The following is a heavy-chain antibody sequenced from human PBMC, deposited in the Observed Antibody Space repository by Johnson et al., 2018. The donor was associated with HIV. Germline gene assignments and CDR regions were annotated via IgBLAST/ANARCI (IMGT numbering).Heavy chain of an antibody. CDR3: AREGRSHAFDI. D-gene: IGHD3-3*01. CDR1: GFIFSDYY. V-gene: IGHV3-11*04. Sequence: VQLVESGGGLVRPGGSLRLSCAASGFIFSDYYMSWIRQAPGRGLDWVSYISTSGSTINYADSVQGRFTISRDKAKKSLYLQMNSLRAEDTAVYYCAREGRSHAFDIWGQGTMVTVSS. CDR2: ISTSGSTI. J-gene: IGHJ3*02.